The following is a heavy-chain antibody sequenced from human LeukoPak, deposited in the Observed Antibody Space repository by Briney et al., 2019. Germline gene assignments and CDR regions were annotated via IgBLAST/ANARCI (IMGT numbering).Heavy chain of an antibody. CDR3: AKDVQVSPYSSGWYDDAFDI. D-gene: IGHD6-19*01. V-gene: IGHV3-23*01. Sequence: PGGSLRLSCAASGFTFSSYAMSWVRQAPGKGLEWVSAISGRGGSTYYADSVKGRFTISRDNSKNTLYLQMNSLRAEDTDVYYCAKDVQVSPYSSGWYDDAFDIWGQGTMVTVSS. J-gene: IGHJ3*02. CDR1: GFTFSSYA. CDR2: ISGRGGST.